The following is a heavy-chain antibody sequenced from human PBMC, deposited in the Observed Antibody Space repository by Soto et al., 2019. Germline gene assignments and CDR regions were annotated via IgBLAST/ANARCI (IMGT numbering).Heavy chain of an antibody. D-gene: IGHD3-10*01. V-gene: IGHV4-34*01. J-gene: IGHJ6*03. CDR2: INDSGNI. CDR3: ARGVILWFGELSRRGGYHYYMDV. CDR1: GGSFSGYQ. Sequence: QVQLQQWGAGLLKPSETLSLTCAVYGGSFSGYQWSWIRQTPGKGLEWIGEINDSGNINYNPSLKSRVTIFLDTPKKHISLKLSSVTAADSAVYYCARGVILWFGELSRRGGYHYYMDVGSKGTTVTVSS.